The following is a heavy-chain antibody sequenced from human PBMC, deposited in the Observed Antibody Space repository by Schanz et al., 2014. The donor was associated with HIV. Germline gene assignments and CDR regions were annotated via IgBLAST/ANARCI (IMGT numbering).Heavy chain of an antibody. CDR3: AREYYSRNWNWFDP. D-gene: IGHD6-13*01. Sequence: QVQLVESGGGVVQPGRSLRLSCAASGFIFSRSGMHWVRQAPGKGLEWVAVIWYDGSNKDYADSVKGRFTVSRDNSKNMLYLQMNSLRAEDTAVYYCAREYYSRNWNWFDPWGQGTLVTVSS. CDR1: GFIFSRSG. V-gene: IGHV3-33*01. CDR2: IWYDGSNK. J-gene: IGHJ5*02.